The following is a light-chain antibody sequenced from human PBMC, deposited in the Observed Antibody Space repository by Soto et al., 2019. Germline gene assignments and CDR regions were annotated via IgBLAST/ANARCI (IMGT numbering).Light chain of an antibody. CDR2: GAS. CDR1: ESISSSF. J-gene: IGKJ5*01. CDR3: QQRSSWPIT. Sequence: EIVLTQSPGTLSLSPGERATLSCRASESISSSFLAWFQQKRGQAPRLLIFGASSRATGIPDRFSGSGSGTEFTLTISSLEPEDCAVYYCQQRSSWPITFGQGTRLEIK. V-gene: IGKV3D-20*02.